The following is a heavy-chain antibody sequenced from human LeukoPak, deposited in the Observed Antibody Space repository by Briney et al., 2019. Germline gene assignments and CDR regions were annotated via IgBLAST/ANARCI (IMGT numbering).Heavy chain of an antibody. D-gene: IGHD3-22*01. CDR2: INSDGTST. CDR1: GFTFSTYW. J-gene: IGHJ4*02. CDR3: AMGYYDSSGYSHFDY. V-gene: IGHV3-74*01. Sequence: PGGSLRLSCAASGFTFSTYWMHWVRQAPGKGLVWVSRINSDGTSTGYADSVKGRFTISRDNAKNTLYLQMNSLRAEDTAVFYCAMGYYDSSGYSHFDYWGQGTLVTVSS.